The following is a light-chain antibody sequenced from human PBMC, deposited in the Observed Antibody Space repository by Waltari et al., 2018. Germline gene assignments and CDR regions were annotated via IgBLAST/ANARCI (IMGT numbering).Light chain of an antibody. V-gene: IGLV4-69*01. J-gene: IGLJ3*02. Sequence: QLVLTQSPSASASLGASVKLTCTLSSGHSSNVIAWHQQQPEKGPRYLMKINSDGSHRKGDEIPDRFSGSSSVAERYLTISSLQSEDEADYYCQTGGHGTWVFGGGTKLTVL. CDR1: SGHSSNV. CDR2: INSDGSH. CDR3: QTGGHGTWV.